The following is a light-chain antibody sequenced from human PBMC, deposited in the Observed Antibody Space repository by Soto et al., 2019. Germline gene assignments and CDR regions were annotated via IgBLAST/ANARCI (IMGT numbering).Light chain of an antibody. CDR2: GAS. CDR3: EQYVSSPYT. V-gene: IGKV3-20*01. CDR1: QSVSGNS. Sequence: EIVVTQSPVTLSLSPGERATLSCRASQSVSGNSLAWYQQRPGQAPRLLIYGASSRATGTPDRFSGSGSGTDFTLTISRLEPEDFAVYYCEQYVSSPYTFGPGTKLDIK. J-gene: IGKJ3*01.